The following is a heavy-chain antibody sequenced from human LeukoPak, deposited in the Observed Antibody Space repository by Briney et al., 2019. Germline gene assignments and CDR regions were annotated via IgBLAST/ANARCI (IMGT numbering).Heavy chain of an antibody. CDR2: IWYDGSNK. Sequence: GRSLRLSCAASEFTFSSYGMHWVRQAPGKGLEWVAVIWYDGSNKYYADSVKGRFTISRDNSKNTLYLQMNSLRAEDTAVYYCARDAGDTAMVDNWFDPWGQGTLVTVSS. D-gene: IGHD5-18*01. CDR1: EFTFSSYG. CDR3: ARDAGDTAMVDNWFDP. V-gene: IGHV3-33*01. J-gene: IGHJ5*02.